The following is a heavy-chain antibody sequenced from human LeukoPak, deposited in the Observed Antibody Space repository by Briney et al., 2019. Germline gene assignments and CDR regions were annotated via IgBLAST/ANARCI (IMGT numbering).Heavy chain of an antibody. J-gene: IGHJ4*02. CDR1: GFTFSAYE. CDR3: TREGAYNHFDY. CDR2: ISSSSGTK. V-gene: IGHV3-48*03. D-gene: IGHD1-1*01. Sequence: GGSLRLSCAASGFTFSAYEMNWVRQAPGKGLEWVSYISSSSGTKYYADSVKGRFTISRDSTKNSLYLQMNSLRADDTAVYYCTREGAYNHFDYWGQGTPVIVSS.